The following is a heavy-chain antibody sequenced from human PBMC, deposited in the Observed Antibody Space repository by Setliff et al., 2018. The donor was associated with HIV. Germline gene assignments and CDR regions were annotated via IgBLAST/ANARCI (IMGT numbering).Heavy chain of an antibody. D-gene: IGHD6-25*01. CDR2: ISWNSGNI. CDR1: GFNFDDYA. V-gene: IGHV3-9*01. Sequence: PGGSLRLSCAASGFNFDDYAIHWVRQAPGKGLEWVSSISWNSGNIGYADSVKGRFTISRDNAKNSLYLQMNSLRAEDTALYYCVKGIAASGPHYYGLDVWGQGTTVTVSS. CDR3: VKGIAASGPHYYGLDV. J-gene: IGHJ6*02.